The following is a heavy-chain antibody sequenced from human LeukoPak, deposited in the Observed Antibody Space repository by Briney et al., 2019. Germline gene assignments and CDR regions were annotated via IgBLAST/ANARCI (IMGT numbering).Heavy chain of an antibody. J-gene: IGHJ6*03. CDR2: ISSSGSTI. CDR1: GFTFSDYN. CDR3: ARDRSSSWYFCMDV. D-gene: IGHD6-13*01. Sequence: GGSLRLSCAASGFTFSDYNMRWIRQAPGKGLEWVSYISSSGSTIYYADSVKGRFTISRDNAKNSLYLQMNSLRAEDTAVYYCARDRSSSWYFCMDVWGKGTTVTISS. V-gene: IGHV3-11*04.